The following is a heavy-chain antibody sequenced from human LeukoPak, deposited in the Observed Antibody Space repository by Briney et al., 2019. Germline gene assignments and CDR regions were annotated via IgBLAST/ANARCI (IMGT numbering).Heavy chain of an antibody. D-gene: IGHD3-9*01. CDR1: GYTLTELS. CDR2: FDPEDGET. CDR3: ARDVLRYFDWLSFDY. V-gene: IGHV1-24*01. Sequence: ASVKVSCKVSGYTLTELSMHWVRQAPGKGLEWMGGFDPEDGETIYAQKFQGRVTMTEDTSTDTAYMELSSLRSEDTAVYYCARDVLRYFDWLSFDYWGQGTLVTVSS. J-gene: IGHJ4*02.